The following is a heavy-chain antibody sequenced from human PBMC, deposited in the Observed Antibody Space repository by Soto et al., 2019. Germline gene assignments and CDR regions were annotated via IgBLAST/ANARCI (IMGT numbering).Heavy chain of an antibody. CDR1: GFTFSSYW. CDR3: ARHSGGYNGFDFSY. CDR2: IKQDGSEK. D-gene: IGHD5-12*01. Sequence: GGSLRLSCAASGFTFSSYWMSWVRQAPGKGLEWVANIKQDGSEKYYVDSVKGRFTISRDNAKNSLYLQMNSLRAEDTAVYYCARHSGGYNGFDFSYWGQGALVTVSS. V-gene: IGHV3-7*05. J-gene: IGHJ4*02.